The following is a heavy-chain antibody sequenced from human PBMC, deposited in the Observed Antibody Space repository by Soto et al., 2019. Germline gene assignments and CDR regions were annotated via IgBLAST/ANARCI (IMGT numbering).Heavy chain of an antibody. CDR3: ARDLAAAAY. CDR2: INPLPTSGST. CDR1: EYIFTNYY. Sequence: QVQLVQSGAEVKKPGASVKVSCKASEYIFTNYYIHWVRQAPGQGLEWMAIINPLPTSGSTNYAQEFRGRVTVTRDTSTSTVYMELSSLRSDDTAIYYCARDLAAAAYWGQGTLVTVSS. D-gene: IGHD6-13*01. V-gene: IGHV1-46*01. J-gene: IGHJ4*02.